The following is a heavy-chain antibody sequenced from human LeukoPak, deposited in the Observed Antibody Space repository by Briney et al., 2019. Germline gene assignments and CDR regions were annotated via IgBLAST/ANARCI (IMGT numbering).Heavy chain of an antibody. CDR1: GYTFPNYD. V-gene: IGHV1-8*01. J-gene: IGHJ3*02. Sequence: GASVKVSCKASGYTFPNYDINWVRQAPGQGLEWMGWMNFNSGNTGYAQKFQGRGTMTRNTAISTVYMELSSLKSEDTAIYYCAKVGLGNTAIHIWGQGTMVTVSS. D-gene: IGHD5-18*01. CDR2: MNFNSGNT. CDR3: AKVGLGNTAIHI.